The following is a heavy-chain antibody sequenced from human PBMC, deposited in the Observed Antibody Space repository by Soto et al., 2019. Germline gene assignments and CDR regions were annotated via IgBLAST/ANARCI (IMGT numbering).Heavy chain of an antibody. V-gene: IGHV4-31*03. CDR1: GGSISSGGYY. Sequence: QVQLQESGPGLVKPSQTLSLTCTVSGGSISSGGYYWSWIRQHPGKGLEWIGYIYYSGSTYYNPSLKSRVTISVDASKNQFSLKLSSVTAADTAVYYCARGAVGVRKYFQHWGQGTLVTVSS. J-gene: IGHJ1*01. CDR3: ARGAVGVRKYFQH. D-gene: IGHD2-15*01. CDR2: IYYSGST.